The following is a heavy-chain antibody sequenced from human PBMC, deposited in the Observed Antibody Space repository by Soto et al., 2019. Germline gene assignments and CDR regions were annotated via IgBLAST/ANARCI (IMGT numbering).Heavy chain of an antibody. J-gene: IGHJ5*02. D-gene: IGHD6-19*01. V-gene: IGHV1-3*01. CDR3: ARGGGWYVWFDP. CDR2: INAGNGNT. CDR1: GYTFTSYA. Sequence: ASVKVSCKASGYTFTSYAMHWVRQAPGQRLEWMGWINAGNGNTEYSQKFQGIVTITRDTSASTAYMELSSLRSEDTAVYYCARGGGWYVWFDPWGQGTLVTVSS.